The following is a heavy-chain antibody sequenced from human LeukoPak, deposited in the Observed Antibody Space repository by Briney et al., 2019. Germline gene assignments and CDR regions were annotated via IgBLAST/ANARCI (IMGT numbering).Heavy chain of an antibody. CDR3: AADDDSSGYYS. CDR2: IVVGSGNT. V-gene: IGHV1-58*01. Sequence: ASVKVSYKASGFTFTSSAVQWVRQARGQRLEWIGWIVVGSGNTNYAQKFQERVTITRDMSTSTACMELSSLRSEDTAVYYCAADDDSSGYYSWGQGTLVTVSS. CDR1: GFTFTSSA. J-gene: IGHJ4*02. D-gene: IGHD3-22*01.